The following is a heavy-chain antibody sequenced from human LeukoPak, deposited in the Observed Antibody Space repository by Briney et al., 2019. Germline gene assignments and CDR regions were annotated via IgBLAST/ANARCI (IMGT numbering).Heavy chain of an antibody. J-gene: IGHJ4*02. CDR3: ARDPGEPYFDY. V-gene: IGHV3-21*01. CDR2: ISISSSYT. Sequence: GGSLRLSCAASGFTFSSYSMNWVRQAPGKGLEWVSSISISSSYTYYADSVKGRFTISRDNAKNALYLQVKRWRAEDTAVYYCARDPGEPYFDYWSEGTLVTVSS. CDR1: GFTFSSYS. D-gene: IGHD1-14*01.